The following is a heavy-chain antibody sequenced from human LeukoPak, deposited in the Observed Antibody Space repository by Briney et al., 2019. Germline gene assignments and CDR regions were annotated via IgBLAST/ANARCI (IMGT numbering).Heavy chain of an antibody. Sequence: MSSETLSLTCAVYGGSFSNYYWSWIRQPPGKGLGWIGEINHSGSTHYNPSLKSRVTISVDTSKNQFSLKLSSVTAADTAVYYCAREIPHYYDSSGYLPYFDYWGQGTLVTVSS. CDR1: GGSFSNYY. V-gene: IGHV4-34*01. CDR2: INHSGST. J-gene: IGHJ4*02. CDR3: AREIPHYYDSSGYLPYFDY. D-gene: IGHD3-22*01.